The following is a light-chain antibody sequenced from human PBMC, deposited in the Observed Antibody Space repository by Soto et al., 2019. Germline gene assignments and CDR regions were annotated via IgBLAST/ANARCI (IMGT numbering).Light chain of an antibody. J-gene: IGKJ2*01. CDR3: QQSYSTPYT. V-gene: IGKV1-5*01. CDR1: QSISSW. Sequence: DIQMTQSPSTLSASVGDRVTITCWASQSISSWLAWYQQKPGKAPKLLIYDASSLESGVPSRFSGSGSGTEFTLTISSLQPDDFATYYCQQSYSTPYTFGQGTKLEI. CDR2: DAS.